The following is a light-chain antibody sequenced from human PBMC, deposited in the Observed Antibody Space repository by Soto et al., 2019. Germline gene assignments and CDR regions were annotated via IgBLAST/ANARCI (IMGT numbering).Light chain of an antibody. CDR3: QQYNDWPPSFT. CDR1: QSAGSN. Sequence: IVMTQSPATLSVSPGEGATLSCRASQSAGSNLAWYQQKPGQAPRLLIYSASTRATGIPARFSGGGSETEFTLTITSLQSEDFAVYSCQQYNDWPPSFTFGPGTKVDIK. V-gene: IGKV3-15*01. CDR2: SAS. J-gene: IGKJ3*01.